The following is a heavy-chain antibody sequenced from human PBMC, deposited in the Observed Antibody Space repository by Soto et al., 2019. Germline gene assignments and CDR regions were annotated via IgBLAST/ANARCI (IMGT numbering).Heavy chain of an antibody. CDR2: ISYDGSNK. CDR1: GFTFSSYA. D-gene: IGHD2-15*01. Sequence: GGSLRLSCAASGFTFSSYAMHWVRQAPGKGLEWVAVISYDGSNKYYADSVKGRFTISRDNSKNTLYLQMNSLRAEDTAVYYCARGSIVVVVAASDYWGQGTLVTVSS. V-gene: IGHV3-30-3*01. J-gene: IGHJ4*02. CDR3: ARGSIVVVVAASDY.